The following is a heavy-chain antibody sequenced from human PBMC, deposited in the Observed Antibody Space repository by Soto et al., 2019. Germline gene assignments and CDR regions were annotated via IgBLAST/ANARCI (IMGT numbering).Heavy chain of an antibody. D-gene: IGHD3-10*01. Sequence: QVQLQQWGAGLLKPSETLSLTCAVYGGSFSGYQWTWIRQTPGKGLEWIGEINDSGNINYNPSLKSRVTLFLDTHEKQISLNLSSVTAADTAVYFCARGLILWFGELSRRGGYYYYMDVWGKGTTVTVSS. V-gene: IGHV4-34*01. CDR3: ARGLILWFGELSRRGGYYYYMDV. CDR1: GGSFSGYQ. CDR2: INDSGNI. J-gene: IGHJ6*03.